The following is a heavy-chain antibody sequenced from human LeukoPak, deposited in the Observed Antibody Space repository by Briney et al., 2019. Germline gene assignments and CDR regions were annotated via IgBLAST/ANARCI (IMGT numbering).Heavy chain of an antibody. CDR2: SNTDGTI. J-gene: IGHJ3*01. V-gene: IGHV3-48*02. CDR3: VRDRDYAFDF. CDR1: GFTFSYYS. Sequence: GALRLSCAASGFTFSYYSMNWVRQAPGKGLEWISYSNTDGTISFADSVKGRFTISRDNAENSLYLQMNSLRDEDTAVYFCVRDRDYAFDFWGQGTMVTVSS.